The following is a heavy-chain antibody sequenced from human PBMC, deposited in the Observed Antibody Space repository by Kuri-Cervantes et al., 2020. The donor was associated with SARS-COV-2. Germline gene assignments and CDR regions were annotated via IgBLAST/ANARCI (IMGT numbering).Heavy chain of an antibody. CDR1: GGSFSGYY. J-gene: IGHJ6*01. Sequence: GSLRLSCAVYGGSFSGYYWSWIRQPPGKGLEWIGEINHSGSTNYNPSLKSRVTVSVDTSKNQFSLKLSSVTAADTAVYYCARDSPLERYCSSTSCYRSYYGMDVWGQGTTVT. CDR2: INHSGST. V-gene: IGHV4-34*01. CDR3: ARDSPLERYCSSTSCYRSYYGMDV. D-gene: IGHD2-2*02.